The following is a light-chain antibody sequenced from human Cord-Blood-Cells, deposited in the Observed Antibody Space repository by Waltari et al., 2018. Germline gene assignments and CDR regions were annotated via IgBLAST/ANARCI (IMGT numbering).Light chain of an antibody. Sequence: DIQMTQSPSTLSASVGDRVTITCRASQSISSWLAWYQQKPGKAPKLLIYDAFSLESGVTSRFSGSGSGTEFTLTISSLQPDDFATYYCQQYNSYSLTFGGGTKVEIK. CDR1: QSISSW. CDR3: QQYNSYSLT. J-gene: IGKJ4*01. V-gene: IGKV1-5*01. CDR2: DAF.